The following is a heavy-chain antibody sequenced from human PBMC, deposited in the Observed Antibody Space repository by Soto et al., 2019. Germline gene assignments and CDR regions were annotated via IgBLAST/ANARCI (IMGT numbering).Heavy chain of an antibody. CDR3: ARDSDYSNYYYYYCMDV. Sequence: GASVKVSCKASGYTFTSYAMHWVRQAPGQRLEWMGWINAGNGNTKYSQKFQGRVTITRDTSASTAYMELSSLRSEDTAVYYCARDSDYSNYYYYYCMDVWGKGTTVTVSS. V-gene: IGHV1-3*01. CDR1: GYTFTSYA. D-gene: IGHD4-4*01. CDR2: INAGNGNT. J-gene: IGHJ6*03.